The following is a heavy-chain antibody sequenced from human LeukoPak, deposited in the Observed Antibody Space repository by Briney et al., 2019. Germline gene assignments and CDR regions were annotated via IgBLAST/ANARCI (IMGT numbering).Heavy chain of an antibody. CDR1: GFTFSDYY. V-gene: IGHV3-11*01. D-gene: IGHD2/OR15-2a*01. J-gene: IGHJ6*02. CDR3: AREVVIVPDYYYYGLDV. Sequence: GGSLRLSCAASGFTFSDYYMTWIRQAPGKGLEWVSFISSNGDSLYHADSVEGRFTISRDNAKDSVYLQMNSLRAEDTGVYYCAREVVIVPDYYYYGLDVWGQGTTVTVSS. CDR2: ISSNGDSL.